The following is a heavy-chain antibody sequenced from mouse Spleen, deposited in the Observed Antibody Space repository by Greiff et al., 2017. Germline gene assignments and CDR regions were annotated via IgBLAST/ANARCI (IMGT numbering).Heavy chain of an antibody. CDR1: GFTFTDYY. V-gene: IGHV7-3*01. D-gene: IGHD4-1*01. Sequence: EVNVVESGGGLVQPGGSLSLSCAASGFTFTDYYMSWVRQPPGKALEWLGFIRNKANGYTIEYCASVKGRFTISRDNSQSILYLQMNALRAEDSATYYCVSYTGTYYFDYWGQGTTLTVSS. CDR2: IRNKANGYTI. J-gene: IGHJ2*01. CDR3: VSYTGTYYFDY.